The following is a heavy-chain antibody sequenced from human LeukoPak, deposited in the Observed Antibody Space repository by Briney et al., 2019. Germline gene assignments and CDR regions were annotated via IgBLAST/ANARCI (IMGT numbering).Heavy chain of an antibody. J-gene: IGHJ5*02. CDR1: GFPFSSHA. CDR2: ISNGKT. D-gene: IGHD2-15*01. V-gene: IGHV3-23*01. CDR3: VREAGYCAPVCVKTNWFDP. Sequence: PGGSLRLSCAASGFPFSSHAMSWVRQPPGKGLEWVAAISNGKTYYADSVRGRFAISRDDSTNTVYLHMNSLRDEDAALYHCVREAGYCAPVCVKTNWFDPWGQGTPVTVSS.